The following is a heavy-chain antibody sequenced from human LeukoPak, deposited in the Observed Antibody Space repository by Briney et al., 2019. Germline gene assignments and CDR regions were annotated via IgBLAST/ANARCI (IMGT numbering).Heavy chain of an antibody. V-gene: IGHV3-30*02. J-gene: IGHJ4*02. CDR3: TKETLGGGSTFDD. Sequence: PGGSLRLSCATSGFTFSTYGIHWVRQAPGKGLEWVTFIRSDGRQTYYANSVRGRFTVSRGASKNMLYLQMNSLRTEDTALYYCTKETLGGGSTFDDWGQGTLVIVSS. CDR2: IRSDGRQT. CDR1: GFTFSTYG. D-gene: IGHD3-16*01.